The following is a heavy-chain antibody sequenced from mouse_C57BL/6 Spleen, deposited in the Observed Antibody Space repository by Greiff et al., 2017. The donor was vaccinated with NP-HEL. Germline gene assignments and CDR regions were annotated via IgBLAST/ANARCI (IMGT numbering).Heavy chain of an antibody. V-gene: IGHV1-53*01. CDR3: ARGHYDWYVDV. Sequence: QVQLQQSGTELVKPGASVKLSCKASGYTFTSYWMHWVKQRPGQGLEWIGNINPSNGGTNYNEKFKSKATLTVDKSSSTAYMQPSSLTSGDSAVYYFARGHYDWYVDVWGARTTVTVSS. CDR2: INPSNGGT. J-gene: IGHJ1*01. CDR1: GYTFTSYW. D-gene: IGHD1-2*01.